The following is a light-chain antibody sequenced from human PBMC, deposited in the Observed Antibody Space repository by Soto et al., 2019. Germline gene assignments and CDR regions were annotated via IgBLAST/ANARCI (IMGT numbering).Light chain of an antibody. Sequence: SALTQPPSASGSPVQSVTISCTGTSSDIGGYNSVSWYQQHPGKAPRLMIYEVNKRPSGVPDRFSGSKSGYTASLTVSGLQTEDEAFYYCSSSAGIYHYLVFGGGTKLTVL. V-gene: IGLV2-8*01. CDR3: SSSAGIYHYLV. J-gene: IGLJ3*02. CDR1: SSDIGGYNS. CDR2: EVN.